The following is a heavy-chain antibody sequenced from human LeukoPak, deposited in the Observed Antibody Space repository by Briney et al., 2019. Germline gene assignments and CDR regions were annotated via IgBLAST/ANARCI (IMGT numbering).Heavy chain of an antibody. V-gene: IGHV1-46*01. J-gene: IGHJ4*02. D-gene: IGHD6-19*01. Sequence: ASVKVSCKASGYTFISHYMHWVRQAPGQGLEWMGIINPGGGSTSYAQKFQGSVTMTRDTSTSTVYMELSSLRSEDTAVYYCASDGYSSGWYVLDYWGQGTLVTVSS. CDR1: GYTFISHY. CDR2: INPGGGST. CDR3: ASDGYSSGWYVLDY.